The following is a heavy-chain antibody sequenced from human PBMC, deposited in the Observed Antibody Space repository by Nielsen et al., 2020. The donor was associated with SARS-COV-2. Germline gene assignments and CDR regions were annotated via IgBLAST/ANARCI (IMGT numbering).Heavy chain of an antibody. CDR3: ARVGGSGRLTSFGP. J-gene: IGHJ5*02. V-gene: IGHV1-18*04. CDR2: ISAHNGNT. D-gene: IGHD1-26*01. CDR1: SCIFTNYG. Sequence: SVSVYCKGCSCIFTNYGISWVRQAPGQELEWMGWISAHNGNTNYAQKLQGRVTMTTDTSTSTADMELRSLRSDDTAVYYCARVGGSGRLTSFGPWGQGTLVTVSS.